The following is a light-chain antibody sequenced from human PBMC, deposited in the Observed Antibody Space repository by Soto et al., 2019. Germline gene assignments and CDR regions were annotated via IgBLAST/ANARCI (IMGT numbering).Light chain of an antibody. V-gene: IGLV2-14*01. CDR3: SSCTSGSTSYV. CDR2: EVT. Sequence: QSVLTQPASVSGSPGQSITISCTGTSSDVGDYNYVSWYQHHPGKAPKLMIYEVTNRPSGVSNRFSGSKSGNTASLAISGLQADDEADYYCSSCTSGSTSYVFGTGTKLTVL. CDR1: SSDVGDYNY. J-gene: IGLJ1*01.